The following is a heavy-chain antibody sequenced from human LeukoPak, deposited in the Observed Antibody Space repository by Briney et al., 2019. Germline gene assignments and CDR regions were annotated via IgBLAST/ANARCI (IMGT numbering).Heavy chain of an antibody. Sequence: GGSLRLSCAASGFTFSTYAMSWVRQAPGKGLEWVSAISGSDGSTYYADSVKGRFTISRDNSKNTLYLQMNSLRAEDTAVYYCASSIAVAGTAFDYWGQGTLVTVSS. CDR2: ISGSDGST. CDR3: ASSIAVAGTAFDY. V-gene: IGHV3-23*01. J-gene: IGHJ4*02. CDR1: GFTFSTYA. D-gene: IGHD6-19*01.